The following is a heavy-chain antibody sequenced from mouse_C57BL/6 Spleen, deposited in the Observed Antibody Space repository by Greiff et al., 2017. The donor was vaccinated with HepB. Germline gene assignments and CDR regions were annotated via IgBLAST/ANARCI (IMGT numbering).Heavy chain of an antibody. Sequence: VMLVESGPGLVQPSQSLSITCTVSGFSLTSYGVHWVRQSPGKGLEWLGVIWSGGSTDYNAAFISRLSISKDNSKSQVFFKMNSLQADDTAIYYCARNDNYDGYGYAMDYWGQGTSVTVSS. CDR2: IWSGGST. J-gene: IGHJ4*01. D-gene: IGHD2-3*01. CDR1: GFSLTSYG. V-gene: IGHV2-2*01. CDR3: ARNDNYDGYGYAMDY.